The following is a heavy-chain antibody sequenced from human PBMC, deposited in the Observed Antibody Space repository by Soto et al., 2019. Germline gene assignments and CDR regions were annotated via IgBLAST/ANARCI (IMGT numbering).Heavy chain of an antibody. CDR2: IIPIFGTA. CDR3: ARGMAEGGYEGDYYYGMDV. Sequence: GASVKVSCKASGGTFSSYAISWVRQAPGQGLEWMGGIIPIFGTANYAQKFQGRVTITADESTSTAYMELSSLRSEDTAVYYCARGMAEGGYEGDYYYGMDVWGQGTTVTVSS. J-gene: IGHJ6*02. D-gene: IGHD5-12*01. V-gene: IGHV1-69*13. CDR1: GGTFSSYA.